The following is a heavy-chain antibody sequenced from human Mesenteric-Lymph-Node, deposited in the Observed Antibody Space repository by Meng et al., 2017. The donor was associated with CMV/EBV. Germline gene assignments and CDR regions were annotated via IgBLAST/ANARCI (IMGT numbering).Heavy chain of an antibody. Sequence: GESLKISCEASGFTFSSYWMSWVRQAPGKGLEWVANIKQDGNEIYYVDSVKGRFTISRDNSKNSLYLQMNSLRAEDTAVYYCTREYSSGYYGERGYYYGMDVWGQGTTVTVSS. D-gene: IGHD3-22*01. V-gene: IGHV3-7*01. CDR1: GFTFSSYW. CDR3: TREYSSGYYGERGYYYGMDV. J-gene: IGHJ6*02. CDR2: IKQDGNEI.